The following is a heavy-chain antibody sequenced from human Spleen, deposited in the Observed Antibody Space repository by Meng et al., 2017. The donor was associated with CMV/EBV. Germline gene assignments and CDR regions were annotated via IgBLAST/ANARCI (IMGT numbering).Heavy chain of an antibody. J-gene: IGHJ4*02. CDR3: ARDVIEGDY. V-gene: IGHV3-9*01. CDR2: ISWNSGNI. Sequence: GGSLRLSCAASGFTFDDYAMHWVRQAPGKGLEWVSGISWNSGNIGYADSVKGRFTISRDNAKNSLYLQMNSLRVEDTAVYYCARDVIEGDYWGQGTLVTVSS. D-gene: IGHD3-22*01. CDR1: GFTFDDYA.